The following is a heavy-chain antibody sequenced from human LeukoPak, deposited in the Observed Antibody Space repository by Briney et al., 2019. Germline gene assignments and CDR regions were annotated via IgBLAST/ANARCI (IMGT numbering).Heavy chain of an antibody. D-gene: IGHD5-18*01. CDR1: GFTFNRYW. J-gene: IGHJ4*02. Sequence: GGSLRLSCAASGFTFNRYWMHWVRQAPGEGPVWVAHILNDGGSTSYADSVKGRFTISRDNAENTLSLQMNSLRAEDTAVYYCVRHNYGYDYWGQGTPVTVSS. V-gene: IGHV3-74*01. CDR3: VRHNYGYDY. CDR2: ILNDGGST.